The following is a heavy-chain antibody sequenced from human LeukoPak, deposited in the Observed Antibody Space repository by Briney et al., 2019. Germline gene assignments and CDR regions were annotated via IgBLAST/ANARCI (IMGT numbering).Heavy chain of an antibody. V-gene: IGHV3-30-3*01. D-gene: IGHD3-22*01. J-gene: IGHJ4*02. CDR2: ISYDGSNK. CDR3: ARVRDSSGSLDY. Sequence: GGSLRLSCAASGFTFSSYAMHWVRQAPGKGLEWVAVISYDGSNKYYADSVKGRFTISRDNSKNTLYLQMNSLRAEDTAVYYCARVRDSSGSLDYWGQGTLVTVSS. CDR1: GFTFSSYA.